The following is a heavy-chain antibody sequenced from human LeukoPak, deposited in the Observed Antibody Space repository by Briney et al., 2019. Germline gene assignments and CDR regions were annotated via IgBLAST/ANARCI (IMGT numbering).Heavy chain of an antibody. Sequence: GGSLRLSCAASGFTFSSYSMNWVRQAPGKGLGWVSSISSSSSYIYYADSVKGRFTISRDNAKNSLYLQMNSLRAEDTAVYYCARGSCSSTSCYASFDYWGQGTLVTVSS. CDR1: GFTFSSYS. J-gene: IGHJ4*02. V-gene: IGHV3-21*01. CDR3: ARGSCSSTSCYASFDY. D-gene: IGHD2-2*01. CDR2: ISSSSSYI.